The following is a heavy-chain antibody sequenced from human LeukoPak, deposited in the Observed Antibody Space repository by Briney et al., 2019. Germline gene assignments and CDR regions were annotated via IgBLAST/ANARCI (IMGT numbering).Heavy chain of an antibody. J-gene: IGHJ6*02. CDR2: IVVGSGNT. V-gene: IGHV1-58*02. CDR1: GFTFTSSA. Sequence: SVKVSCKASGFTFTSSAMQWVRQARGQRLEWIGWIVVGSGNTNYAQKFQERVTITRDMSTSTAYMELSSLRSEDTAVYYCAAPDHYYYGSGSYYDYYYYGMDVWGQGTTVTVSS. D-gene: IGHD3-10*01. CDR3: AAPDHYYYGSGSYYDYYYYGMDV.